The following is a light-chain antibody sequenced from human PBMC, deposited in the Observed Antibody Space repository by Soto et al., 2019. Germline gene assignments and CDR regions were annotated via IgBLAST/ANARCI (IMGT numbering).Light chain of an antibody. Sequence: DIVLTQSPATLSVSPGDITILSCRASPEIGDSLAWYQQKSVQAPRILIYGVSTRASAIPGRFSGGRSGTECTLTSSDLQSEDVAMYDGQQYSNWSPWSFGQGTSVDIK. J-gene: IGKJ1*01. CDR3: QQYSNWSPWS. CDR2: GVS. CDR1: PEIGDS. V-gene: IGKV3-15*01.